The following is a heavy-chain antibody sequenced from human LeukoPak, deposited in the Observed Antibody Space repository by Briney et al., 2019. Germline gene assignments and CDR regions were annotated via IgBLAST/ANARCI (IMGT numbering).Heavy chain of an antibody. J-gene: IGHJ3*02. CDR1: GFTFSSYE. CDR3: ARDTWKNHYYDSSGPENDAFDI. V-gene: IGHV3-48*03. CDR2: ISSSGSTI. Sequence: PGGSLRLSCAASGFTFSSYEMNWVRQAPGKGLEWVSYISSSGSTIYYADSVKGRFTISRDNAKNSLYLQMNSLRAEDTAVYYCARDTWKNHYYDSSGPENDAFDIWGQGTMVTVSS. D-gene: IGHD3-22*01.